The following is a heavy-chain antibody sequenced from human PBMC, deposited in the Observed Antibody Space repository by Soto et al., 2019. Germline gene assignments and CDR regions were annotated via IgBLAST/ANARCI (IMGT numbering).Heavy chain of an antibody. CDR2: INHSGST. J-gene: IGHJ5*02. Sequence: SETLSLTCAVNGGSGGSFSGYYWSWIRQPPGKGLEWIGEINHSGSTNYNPSLKSRVTISVDTPKNQFSLKLSSVTAADTAVYYCARGNPYDFWSGYYPNWFDPWGQGTLVTVSS. CDR1: GGSGGSFSGYY. D-gene: IGHD3-3*01. V-gene: IGHV4-34*01. CDR3: ARGNPYDFWSGYYPNWFDP.